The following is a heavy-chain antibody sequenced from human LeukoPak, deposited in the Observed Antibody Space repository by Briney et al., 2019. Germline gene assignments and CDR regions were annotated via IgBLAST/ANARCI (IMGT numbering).Heavy chain of an antibody. Sequence: GGSLRLSCAASGFTFSSYAMHWVRQAPGKGLEWAAVISYDGSNKYYADSVKGRFTISRDNSKNTLYLQMNSLRAEGTAVYYCARARDFWSGYAFDYWGQGTLVTVSS. CDR2: ISYDGSNK. CDR1: GFTFSSYA. D-gene: IGHD3-3*01. V-gene: IGHV3-30*01. J-gene: IGHJ4*02. CDR3: ARARDFWSGYAFDY.